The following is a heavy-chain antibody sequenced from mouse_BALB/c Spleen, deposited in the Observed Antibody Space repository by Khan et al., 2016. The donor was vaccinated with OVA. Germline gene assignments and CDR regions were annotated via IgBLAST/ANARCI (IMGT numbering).Heavy chain of an antibody. CDR1: GFSLTSYG. Sequence: QMQLKESGPGLVQPSQSLSITCTVSGFSLTSYGVHWVRQSPGRGLEWLGMIWSGGSTDYNATFISRLSISKDNSKSQVFFKMNSLQAYDTAIYYCARNRNGYFDYWGKGTTLTVSS. V-gene: IGHV2-2*01. J-gene: IGHJ2*01. CDR2: IWSGGST. CDR3: ARNRNGYFDY. D-gene: IGHD1-1*02.